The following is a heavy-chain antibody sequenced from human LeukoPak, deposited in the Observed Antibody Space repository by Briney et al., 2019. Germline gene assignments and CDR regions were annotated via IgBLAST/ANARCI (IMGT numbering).Heavy chain of an antibody. D-gene: IGHD5-18*01. CDR1: GFTFSNHA. V-gene: IGHV3-23*01. CDR3: VKGLRSYGYSLFGY. Sequence: GGPLRLSCVASGFTFSNHAMNWVRQAPGEGLEWVSVISGGGETSYYADSVKGRFTISRDNSKNTIYLQMNSLGAEDTAVYYCVKGLRSYGYSLFGYWGQGSLVTVSS. J-gene: IGHJ4*02. CDR2: ISGGGETS.